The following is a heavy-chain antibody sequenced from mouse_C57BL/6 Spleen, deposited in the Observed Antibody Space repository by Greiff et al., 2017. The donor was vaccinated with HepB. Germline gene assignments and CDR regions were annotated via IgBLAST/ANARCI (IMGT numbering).Heavy chain of an antibody. CDR2: ISSGSSTI. D-gene: IGHD1-1*01. J-gene: IGHJ3*01. CDR3: ANHYGSPAWFAY. CDR1: GFTFSDYG. V-gene: IGHV5-17*01. Sequence: EVKLQESGGGLVKPGGSLKLSCAASGFTFSDYGMHWVRQAPEKGLEWVAYISSGSSTIYYADTVKGRFTISRDNAKNTLFLQMTSLRSEDTAMYYCANHYGSPAWFAYWGQGTLVTVSA.